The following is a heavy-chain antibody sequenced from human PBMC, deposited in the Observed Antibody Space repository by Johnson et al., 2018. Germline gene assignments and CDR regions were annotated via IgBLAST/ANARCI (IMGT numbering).Heavy chain of an antibody. CDR1: GFTFSSYS. CDR2: ISSSSSYI. CDR3: ARDWVAAAGHEYFQH. D-gene: IGHD6-13*01. Sequence: VQLVESGGGVVQPGRSLRLSCAASGFTFSSYSMNWVRQAPGKGLEWVSSISSSSSYIYNADSMKGRFTISRVNAKNSLHLQMNSRRAEDTAVYYCARDWVAAAGHEYFQHWGQGTLVTVSS. V-gene: IGHV3-21*01. J-gene: IGHJ1*01.